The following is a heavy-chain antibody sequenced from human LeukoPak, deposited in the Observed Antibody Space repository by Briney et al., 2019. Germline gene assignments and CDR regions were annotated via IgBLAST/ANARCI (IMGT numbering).Heavy chain of an antibody. Sequence: SETLSLTCTVSGGSISSSSYYWGWIRQPPGKGLEWIGEINHSGSTNYNPSLKSRVTISVDTSKNQFSLKLSSVTAADTAVYYCARWPDTQYYFDYWGQGTLVTVSS. CDR2: INHSGST. CDR3: ARWPDTQYYFDY. J-gene: IGHJ4*02. CDR1: GGSISSSSYY. D-gene: IGHD5-18*01. V-gene: IGHV4-39*07.